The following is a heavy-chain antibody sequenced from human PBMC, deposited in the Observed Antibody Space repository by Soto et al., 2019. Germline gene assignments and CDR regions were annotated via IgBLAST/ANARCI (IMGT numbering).Heavy chain of an antibody. J-gene: IGHJ3*02. Sequence: EVQLVESGGGLVQPGGSRRLSCAASGFPFSSYWMIWVRQAPGKGLEWVANIEQDGREKYEVDSVKGRLTFSRENAKNSQDLQKNHLSAVDTAVYYCARETAMVHEAFEIWGQGTMVTVSS. V-gene: IGHV3-7*01. CDR2: IEQDGREK. D-gene: IGHD5-18*01. CDR3: ARETAMVHEAFEI. CDR1: GFPFSSYW.